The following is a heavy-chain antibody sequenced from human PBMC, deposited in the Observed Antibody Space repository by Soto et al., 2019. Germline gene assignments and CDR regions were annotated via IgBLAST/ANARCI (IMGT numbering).Heavy chain of an antibody. CDR2: ISGSGGST. D-gene: IGHD2-8*01. J-gene: IGHJ2*01. CDR3: AKPLLGYCTNGVCYSWYFDL. Sequence: EVQLLESGGGLVQPGGSLRLSCAASGFTFSSYAMSWVRQARGKGLEWVSAISGSGGSTYYADSVKGRFTISRDNSKNTMYLQMNSLRAEDTAVYYCAKPLLGYCTNGVCYSWYFDLWGRGTLVTVSS. CDR1: GFTFSSYA. V-gene: IGHV3-23*01.